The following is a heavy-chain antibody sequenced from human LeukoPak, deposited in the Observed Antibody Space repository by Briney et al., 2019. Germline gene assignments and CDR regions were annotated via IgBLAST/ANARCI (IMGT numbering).Heavy chain of an antibody. D-gene: IGHD1-26*01. V-gene: IGHV1-69*05. J-gene: IGHJ4*02. CDR2: IIPIFGTA. CDR3: ARALPTHFDY. Sequence: WASVKVSCKASGGTFSSYAISWVRQAPGQGLEWMGGIIPIFGTANYAQKFQGRVTMTRDMSTSTVYMELSSLRSEDTAVYYCARALPTHFDYWGQGTLVTVSS. CDR1: GGTFSSYA.